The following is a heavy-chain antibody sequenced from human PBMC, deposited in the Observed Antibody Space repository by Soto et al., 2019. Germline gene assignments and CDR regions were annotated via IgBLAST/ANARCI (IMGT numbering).Heavy chain of an antibody. CDR3: SGAERYYYYGMDV. V-gene: IGHV4-34*01. Sequence: QVQLQQWGAGLLKPSETLSLTCAVYGGSFSGYYWSWIRQPPGKGLEWIGEINHSGSTNYNPSRKSRVTISVGTSKNQCALKLGSVTAAGTALYYCSGAERYYYYGMDVWGQGTTVTVPS. CDR1: GGSFSGYY. J-gene: IGHJ6*02. CDR2: INHSGST.